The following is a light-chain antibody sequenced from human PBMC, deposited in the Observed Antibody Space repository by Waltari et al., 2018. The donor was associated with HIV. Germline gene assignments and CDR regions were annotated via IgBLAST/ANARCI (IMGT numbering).Light chain of an antibody. CDR2: DAN. CDR3: FLCYSGAVV. V-gene: IGLV7-46*01. Sequence: QAVVPQEPSLTVSPAGTVTLTCASSPRLVTSDHYPYWIQQKPGQAPRTLIYDANNKPSCTPARFSGSLLGGKAALTLSGAQPGDEADYYCFLCYSGAVVFGGGTKLTVL. J-gene: IGLJ2*01. CDR1: PRLVTSDHY.